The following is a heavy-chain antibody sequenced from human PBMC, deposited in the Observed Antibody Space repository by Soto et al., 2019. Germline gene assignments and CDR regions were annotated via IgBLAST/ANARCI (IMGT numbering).Heavy chain of an antibody. CDR3: ARVYLRGSSWPITIPFGY. J-gene: IGHJ4*02. CDR1: GYTFTSYG. Sequence: GASVKVSCKASGYTFTSYGISWVRQAPGQGLEWMGWISAYNGNTNYAQKLQGRVTMTTDTSTSTAYMELRSLRSDDTAVYYCARVYLRGSSWPITIPFGYWGQGTLVTVSS. D-gene: IGHD6-13*01. V-gene: IGHV1-18*01. CDR2: ISAYNGNT.